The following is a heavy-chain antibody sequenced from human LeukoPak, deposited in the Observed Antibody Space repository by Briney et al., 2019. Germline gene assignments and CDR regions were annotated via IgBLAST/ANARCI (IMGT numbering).Heavy chain of an antibody. CDR3: TTRTWIQLWFGAFDI. CDR1: GFTFSNAW. J-gene: IGHJ3*02. CDR2: IKSKTDGGTT. D-gene: IGHD5-18*01. V-gene: IGHV3-15*01. Sequence: GGSLRLSCAASGFTFSNAWMSWVRQAPGKGLEWVGRIKSKTDGGTTDYAAPVKGRFTISRDDSKNTLYLQMNSLKTEDTAVYYCTTRTWIQLWFGAFDIWGQGTMVTVSS.